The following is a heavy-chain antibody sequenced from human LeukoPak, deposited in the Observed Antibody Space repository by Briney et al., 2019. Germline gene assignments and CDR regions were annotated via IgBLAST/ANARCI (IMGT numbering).Heavy chain of an antibody. V-gene: IGHV4-31*03. Sequence: SETLSLTCTVSGGSISSGDYYWSWIRQHPGKGLEWIGYIYYSGSTHYNPSLKSRVTISVDTSKNQFSLKLSSVTAADTAVYYCASYDYGDYPNYWGQGTLVTVSS. CDR1: GGSISSGDYY. D-gene: IGHD4-17*01. CDR3: ASYDYGDYPNY. CDR2: IYYSGST. J-gene: IGHJ4*02.